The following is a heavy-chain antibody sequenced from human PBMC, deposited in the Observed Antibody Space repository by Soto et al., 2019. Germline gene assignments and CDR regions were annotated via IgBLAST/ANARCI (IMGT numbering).Heavy chain of an antibody. J-gene: IGHJ4*02. CDR3: SRDHSSGGYDF. Sequence: PGGSLRLSCSASGFSVSNVWMTWVRKAPGKGLEWVSSMSDGGKTYYTDSVKGRFTLSRDTSRNTLHLQMYSVRAEDTAVYYCSRDHSSGGYDFRGQGTLVTVSS. D-gene: IGHD5-12*01. CDR2: MSDGGKT. V-gene: IGHV3-53*01. CDR1: GFSVSNVW.